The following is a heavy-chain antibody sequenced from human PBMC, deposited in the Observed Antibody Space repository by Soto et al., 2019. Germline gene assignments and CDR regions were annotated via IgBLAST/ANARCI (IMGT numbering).Heavy chain of an antibody. V-gene: IGHV3-15*01. CDR1: GFTFSNAW. CDR3: TILPPYCSGGSCYSPYYYYYMDV. CDR2: IKSKTDGGTT. Sequence: GGSLRLSCAASGFTFSNAWMSWVRQAPGKGLEWVGRIKSKTDGGTTDYTAPVKGRFTISRDDSKNTLYLQMNSLKTEDTVVYYCTILPPYCSGGSCYSPYYYYYMDVWGKGTTVTVSS. J-gene: IGHJ6*03. D-gene: IGHD2-15*01.